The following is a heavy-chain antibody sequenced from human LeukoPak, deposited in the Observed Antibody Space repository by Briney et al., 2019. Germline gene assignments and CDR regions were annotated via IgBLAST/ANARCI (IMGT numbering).Heavy chain of an antibody. Sequence: SETLSLTCTVSGGSISSYYWSWIRQPPGKGLGWIGYIYYSGSTNYNPSLKSRVTISVDTSKNQFSLKLSSVTAADTAVYYCARTLLTWWFDPWGQGTLVTVSS. D-gene: IGHD2/OR15-2a*01. V-gene: IGHV4-59*01. CDR3: ARTLLTWWFDP. CDR1: GGSISSYY. CDR2: IYYSGST. J-gene: IGHJ5*02.